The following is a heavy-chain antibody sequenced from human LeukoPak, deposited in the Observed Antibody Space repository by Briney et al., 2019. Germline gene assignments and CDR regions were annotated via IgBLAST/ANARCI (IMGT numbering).Heavy chain of an antibody. CDR1: GFSFTDYP. V-gene: IGHV3-21*05. Sequence: GGSLRLSCATSGFSFTDYPMNWVRQAPGKGLEWISNIRTTAEGAKYAYYADSVKGRFTISRDNAKNTLYLQMNSLTAEDTAVYYCARSDWFDPWGQGTLVTVSS. CDR3: ARSDWFDP. J-gene: IGHJ5*02. CDR2: IRTTAEGAKYA.